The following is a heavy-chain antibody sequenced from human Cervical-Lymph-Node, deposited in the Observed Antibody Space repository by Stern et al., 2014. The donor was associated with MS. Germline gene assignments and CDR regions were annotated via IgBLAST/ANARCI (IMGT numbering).Heavy chain of an antibody. Sequence: QVQLVESGAEVKKPGSSVKVSCKSSGGTSWARQTPGHGLEWMGGVIPFVGTSNYAQKFQGRVTITADTSTNTTYLHLSRLTSADTAVYYCARGSGDNWFGPWGQGTLVTVSS. CDR3: ARGSGDNWFGP. CDR1: GGT. V-gene: IGHV1-69*06. J-gene: IGHJ5*02. CDR2: VIPFVGTS. D-gene: IGHD3-10*01.